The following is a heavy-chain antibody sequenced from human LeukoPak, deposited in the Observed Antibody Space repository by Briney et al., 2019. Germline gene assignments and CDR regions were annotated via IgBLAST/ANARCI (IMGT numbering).Heavy chain of an antibody. CDR3: ARGVRTAMVPFDY. J-gene: IGHJ4*02. CDR1: GYTFTGYY. D-gene: IGHD5-18*01. V-gene: IGHV1-2*04. CDR2: INPNSGGT. Sequence: ASVKVSCKASGYTFTGYYMHWVRQAPGQGLEWMGWINPNSGGTNYAQKFQGWVTMTRDTSISTAYMELSRLRSDDTAVYSCARGVRTAMVPFDYWGQGSLVTVSS.